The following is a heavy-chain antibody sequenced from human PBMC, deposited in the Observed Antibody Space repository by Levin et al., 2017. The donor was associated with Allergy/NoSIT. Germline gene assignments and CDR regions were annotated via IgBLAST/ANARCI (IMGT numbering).Heavy chain of an antibody. CDR3: ARAAHSGSYPSHAFDI. CDR1: GFTFSSYA. Sequence: PGGSLRLSCAASGFTFSSYAMHWVRQAPGKGLEWVAVISYDGSNKYYADSVKGRFTISRDNSKNTLYLQMNSLRAEDTAVYYCARAAHSGSYPSHAFDIWGQGTMVTVSS. V-gene: IGHV3-30*04. J-gene: IGHJ3*02. D-gene: IGHD1-26*01. CDR2: ISYDGSNK.